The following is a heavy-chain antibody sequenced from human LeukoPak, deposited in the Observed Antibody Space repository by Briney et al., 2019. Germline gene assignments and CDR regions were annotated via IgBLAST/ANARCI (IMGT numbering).Heavy chain of an antibody. D-gene: IGHD2/OR15-2a*01. V-gene: IGHV4-34*01. CDR2: INHSGST. J-gene: IGHJ6*04. CDR1: GGSFSGYY. Sequence: SETLSLTCAVYGGSFSGYYWSWTRQPPGKGLEWIGEINHSGSTNYNPSLKSRVTISVDTSKNQFSLKLNSVTAAGTAVYYCARALEYCSCMDVWGKGTTVTVSS. CDR3: ARALEYCSCMDV.